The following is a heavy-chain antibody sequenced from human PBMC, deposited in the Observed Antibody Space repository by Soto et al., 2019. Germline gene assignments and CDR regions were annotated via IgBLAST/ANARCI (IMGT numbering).Heavy chain of an antibody. CDR1: GYTFTSYY. CDR3: AASRPPPYFDY. D-gene: IGHD6-25*01. V-gene: IGHV1-46*01. J-gene: IGHJ4*02. CDR2: INPSGGST. Sequence: QVQLVQSGAEVKKPGASVKVSCKASGYTFTSYYMHWVRQAPGQGLEWMGIINPSGGSTSYAQKFQGRVTMTRDTSTSTVYMELSSLRSEDTAVYYFAASRPPPYFDYWGQGTLVTVSS.